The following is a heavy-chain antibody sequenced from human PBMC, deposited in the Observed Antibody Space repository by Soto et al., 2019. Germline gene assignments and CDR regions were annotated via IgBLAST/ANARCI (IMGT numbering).Heavy chain of an antibody. V-gene: IGHV3-48*02. Sequence: PGGSLRLSCGASGFTFSRQSMNWVRQAPGKGLEWIAYISASTRTIHYADSVKGRFTISRDNAKNSLSLQLNNLRDEDTAVYYCAKDLYISGYLVWDSWGQGTLVTSPQ. CDR1: GFTFSRQS. CDR2: ISASTRTI. J-gene: IGHJ4*02. CDR3: AKDLYISGYLVWDS. D-gene: IGHD5-18*01.